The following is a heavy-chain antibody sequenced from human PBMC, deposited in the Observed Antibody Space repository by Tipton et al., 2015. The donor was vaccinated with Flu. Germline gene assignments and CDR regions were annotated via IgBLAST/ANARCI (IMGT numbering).Heavy chain of an antibody. CDR2: FHPRDSNS. V-gene: IGHV5-51*01. Sequence: VQLVQSGAEVKKPGESLKISCKGSGYNFTDYWIGWVRQMPGKGLEWMGMFHPRDSNSRYSPSLQGQVTISADKSINTAYLQWSGLKASDTAMYYCARLQWGQSSGIYYFDYWGQGTLVTVSS. CDR1: GYNFTDYW. CDR3: ARLQWGQSSGIYYFDY. D-gene: IGHD3-22*01. J-gene: IGHJ4*02.